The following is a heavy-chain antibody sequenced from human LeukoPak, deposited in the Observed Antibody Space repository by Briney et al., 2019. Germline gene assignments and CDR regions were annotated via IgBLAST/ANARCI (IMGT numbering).Heavy chain of an antibody. CDR2: IRSSGSTK. Sequence: GGSLRLSCAASGFTFSSYEMNWVRQAPGKGLEWVSHIRSSGSTKYYADSVKGRFTISRDNAKNSLYLQMNSLRAEDTAVYYCARGYTYGHDYWGQGTLVTVSS. J-gene: IGHJ4*02. D-gene: IGHD5-18*01. CDR3: ARGYTYGHDY. V-gene: IGHV3-48*03. CDR1: GFTFSSYE.